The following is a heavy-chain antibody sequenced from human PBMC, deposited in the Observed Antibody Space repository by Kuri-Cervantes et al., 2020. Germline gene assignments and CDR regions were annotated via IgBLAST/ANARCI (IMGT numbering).Heavy chain of an antibody. CDR1: GGSVSSGSYY. CDR3: ASRTYYYDSSGYSPDY. D-gene: IGHD3-22*01. CDR2: IYYSGST. Sequence: GSLRLSCTVSGGSVSSGSYYWSWIRQPPGKGLEWIGYIYYSGSTYYNPSLKSRVTISVDTSKNQFSLKLSSVTAADTAVYYCASRTYYYDSSGYSPDYWGQGTLVTVSS. J-gene: IGHJ4*02. V-gene: IGHV4-61*01.